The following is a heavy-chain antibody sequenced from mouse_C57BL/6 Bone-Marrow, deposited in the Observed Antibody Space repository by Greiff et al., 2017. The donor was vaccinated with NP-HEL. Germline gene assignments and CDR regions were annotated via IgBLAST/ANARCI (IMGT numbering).Heavy chain of an antibody. V-gene: IGHV5-6*01. CDR2: ISSGGSYT. CDR3: ARQGCSNYAWFAY. Sequence: EVQRVESGGDLVKPGGSLKLSCAASGFTFSSYGMSWVRQTPDKRLEWVATISSGGSYTYYLDRVKGRFTISRDNAKNTLYLQMSSLKSEDTAMYYCARQGCSNYAWFAYWGQGTLVTVSA. CDR1: GFTFSSYG. D-gene: IGHD2-5*01. J-gene: IGHJ3*01.